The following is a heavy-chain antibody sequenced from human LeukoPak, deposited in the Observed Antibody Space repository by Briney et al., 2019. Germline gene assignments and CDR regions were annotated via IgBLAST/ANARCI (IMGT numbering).Heavy chain of an antibody. Sequence: PETLSLTCAVSGGSSSSSNWWNWVRQPPGKGLEWIGEIDHSGRTNYNPSLKSRVTISVDKSKNQISLKLSSVTAADTAVYYCATDQPLPGELVAFDYWGQGTLVTVSS. CDR2: IDHSGRT. CDR3: ATDQPLPGELVAFDY. V-gene: IGHV4-4*03. J-gene: IGHJ4*02. CDR1: GGSSSSSNW. D-gene: IGHD6-6*01.